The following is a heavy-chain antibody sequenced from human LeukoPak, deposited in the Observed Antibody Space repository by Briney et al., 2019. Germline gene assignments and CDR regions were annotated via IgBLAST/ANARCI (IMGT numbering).Heavy chain of an antibody. CDR2: IDSSGGGI. Sequence: GGSLRLSCEASGFTFINYAMTRVRQGPGMGLEWVSVIDSSGGGIHYADAVKGRFIVSRDNPKNTVFLQMNSLRAEDTAVYYCAKYRISAPPPRDFDSWGQGTLVTVSS. J-gene: IGHJ4*02. V-gene: IGHV3-23*01. CDR3: AKYRISAPPPRDFDS. CDR1: GFTFINYA. D-gene: IGHD6-6*01.